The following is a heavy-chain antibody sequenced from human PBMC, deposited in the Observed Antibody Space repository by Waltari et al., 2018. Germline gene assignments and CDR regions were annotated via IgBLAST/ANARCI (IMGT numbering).Heavy chain of an antibody. Sequence: QVQLQESGPGLVKPSETLSLTCTVSGGSISSHYWSWIRQPPGKGLEWIGYIYYSGSTNYNPSLKSRVTISVDTSKNQFSLKLSSVTAADTAVYYCARTDYGSDNWFDPWGQGTLVTVSS. V-gene: IGHV4-59*11. CDR2: IYYSGST. CDR1: GGSISSHY. D-gene: IGHD4-17*01. J-gene: IGHJ5*02. CDR3: ARTDYGSDNWFDP.